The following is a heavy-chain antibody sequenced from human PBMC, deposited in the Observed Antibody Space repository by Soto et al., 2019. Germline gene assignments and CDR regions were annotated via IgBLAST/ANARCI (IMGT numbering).Heavy chain of an antibody. Sequence: LKISCKGSGYSFTSYWISWVRQMPGKGLEWMGRIDPSDSYTNYSPSFQGHATIPADKSISTAYLQWSSLKAPDTAMYYCASPLYDYGSAVAYYGMDVWGQGTTVTVSS. D-gene: IGHD4-17*01. CDR3: ASPLYDYGSAVAYYGMDV. CDR1: GYSFTSYW. CDR2: IDPSDSYT. V-gene: IGHV5-10-1*01. J-gene: IGHJ6*02.